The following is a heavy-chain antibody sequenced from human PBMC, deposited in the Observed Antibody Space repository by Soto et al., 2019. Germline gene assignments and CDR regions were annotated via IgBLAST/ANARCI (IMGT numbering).Heavy chain of an antibody. CDR3: AKDRVVATLFYYYGMDV. CDR1: GFTLSSYG. V-gene: IGHV3-30*18. Sequence: QVQLVESGGGVVQPGRSLRLSCAASGFTLSSYGMHWVRQAPGKGLEWVAVISYDGSNKYYADSVKGRFTISRDNSKNSLYLQMNSLRAEDTAVYYCAKDRVVATLFYYYGMDVWGQGTTVTVSS. D-gene: IGHD5-12*01. J-gene: IGHJ6*02. CDR2: ISYDGSNK.